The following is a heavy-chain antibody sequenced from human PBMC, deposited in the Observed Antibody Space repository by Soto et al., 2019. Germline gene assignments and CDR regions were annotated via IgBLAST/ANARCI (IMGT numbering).Heavy chain of an antibody. V-gene: IGHV4-59*08. J-gene: IGHJ6*02. Sequence: QVQLQESGPGLVKPSETLSLTCTVSGGSISSYYWSWIRQPPGKGLEWIGYIYYSGSTNYNPSLKSRVTISVDTSKNHFSLKLSSVTAADTAVYYCARGGGYDYVALYYYGMDVWGQGTTVTVSS. CDR3: ARGGGYDYVALYYYGMDV. CDR2: IYYSGST. CDR1: GGSISSYY. D-gene: IGHD5-12*01.